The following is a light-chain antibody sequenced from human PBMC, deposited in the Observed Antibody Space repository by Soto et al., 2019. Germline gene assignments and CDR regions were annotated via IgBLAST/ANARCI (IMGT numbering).Light chain of an antibody. CDR1: SSNIGINY. J-gene: IGLJ2*01. CDR2: DNN. Sequence: QSVLTQPPSVSAAPGQKVTISCSGSSSNIGINYVSWYQQLPGAAPKLLMYDNNKRPSGIPNRFSGSKSGTSATLGITGPQTGDEAYYYCGTWDSSLSVVFGGGTQLTVL. CDR3: GTWDSSLSVV. V-gene: IGLV1-51*01.